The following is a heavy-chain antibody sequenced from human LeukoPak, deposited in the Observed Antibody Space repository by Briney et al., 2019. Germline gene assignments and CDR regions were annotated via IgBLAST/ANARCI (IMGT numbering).Heavy chain of an antibody. Sequence: SETLSLTCTVSGGSISRYYWSWIRQPPGKGLEWIGYIYYRGRTNYNPSLKSRVTISVDTSKNPFYLKLSSLTAADTAVYYCARAEDIVATIFDYWGQGTLVTVSS. D-gene: IGHD5-12*01. CDR3: ARAEDIVATIFDY. CDR1: GGSISRYY. V-gene: IGHV4-59*01. J-gene: IGHJ4*02. CDR2: IYYRGRT.